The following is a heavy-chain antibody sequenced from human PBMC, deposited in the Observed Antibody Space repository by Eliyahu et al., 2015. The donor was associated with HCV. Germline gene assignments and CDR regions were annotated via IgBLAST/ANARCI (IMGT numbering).Heavy chain of an antibody. CDR1: GXXFAXSX. CDR3: AREGGGDYYGALDY. CDR2: IKPSGGLT. V-gene: IGHV1-46*01. Sequence: QVQLVQSGAEXKKPGASVKVSCKXSGXXFAXSXXHXVRQAPGQGLEWMGMIKPSGGLTXSAQKLQGRVTMTGDTSTSTISMELTSLKSEDTAVYYCAREGGGDYYGALDYWGQGTLVTVSS. J-gene: IGHJ4*02. D-gene: IGHD1-26*01.